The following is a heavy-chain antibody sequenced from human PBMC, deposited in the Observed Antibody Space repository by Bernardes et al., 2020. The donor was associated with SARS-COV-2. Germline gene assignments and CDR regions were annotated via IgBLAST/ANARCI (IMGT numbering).Heavy chain of an antibody. CDR2: INYSGGGT. D-gene: IGHD3-3*01. Sequence: VGSLSLSCAASGFTFSSYAMNWVRQAPGKGLEWVSTINYSGGGTYYADSVKGRFTISRDNSKNTLYLQMNSLRADDTAVYYCTKGRFTEGTKIDYWGQGTLVTVSS. J-gene: IGHJ4*02. CDR1: GFTFSSYA. CDR3: TKGRFTEGTKIDY. V-gene: IGHV3-23*01.